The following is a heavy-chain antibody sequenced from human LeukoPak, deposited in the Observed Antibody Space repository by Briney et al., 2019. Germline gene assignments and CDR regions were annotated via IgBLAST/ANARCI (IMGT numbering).Heavy chain of an antibody. CDR2: ISSNGGSI. CDR3: ARDVTSPEAFDI. CDR1: GFTFSDYA. D-gene: IGHD2-21*02. V-gene: IGHV3-64*01. J-gene: IGHJ3*02. Sequence: GGSLRLSCAASGFTFSDYAMHWVRQAPGKELEYVSAISSNGGSIHYANSVKGRFTISRDNAKNSLYLQMNSLRAEDTAVYYCARDVTSPEAFDIWGQGTMVTVSS.